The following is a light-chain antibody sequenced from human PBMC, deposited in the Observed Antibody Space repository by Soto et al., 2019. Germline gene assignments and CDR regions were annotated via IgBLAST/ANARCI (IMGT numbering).Light chain of an antibody. Sequence: SYELTHPPSVSLAPGQTSRITFGGNNIGGKSVHWYQQKPGQAPVLVVYDDSDRTSGIHERFSGSNSVNTDNLTISRVAAGDEADYYCQVWESGRGVFGTGTKVT. V-gene: IGLV3-21*02. J-gene: IGLJ1*01. CDR3: QVWESGRGV. CDR2: DDS. CDR1: NIGGKS.